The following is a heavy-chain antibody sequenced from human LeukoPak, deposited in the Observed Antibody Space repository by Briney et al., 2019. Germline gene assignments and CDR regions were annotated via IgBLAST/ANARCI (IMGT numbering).Heavy chain of an antibody. CDR2: INHSGST. CDR3: ARGRSYYDSSGYPVN. J-gene: IGHJ4*02. D-gene: IGHD3-22*01. Sequence: GSLRLSCAASGFAFSNAWMSWVRQAPGKGLEWIGEINHSGSTNYNPSLKSRVTISVDTSKNQFSLKLSSVTAADTAVYYCARGRSYYDSSGYPVNWGQGTLVTVSS. CDR1: GFAFSNAW. V-gene: IGHV4-34*01.